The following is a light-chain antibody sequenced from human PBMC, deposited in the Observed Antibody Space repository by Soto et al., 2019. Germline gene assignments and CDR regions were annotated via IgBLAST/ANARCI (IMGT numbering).Light chain of an antibody. Sequence: DIQMTQSPSSLSASVGDRVTITCRASQSINGYLNWYQQKPGKAPKLLIYDASNLETGVPSRFSGSGSGTDFTFTISSLQPEDIATYYCQQYDNLPRALTFGGGTRLEIK. J-gene: IGKJ5*01. CDR2: DAS. CDR3: QQYDNLPRALT. V-gene: IGKV1-33*01. CDR1: QSINGY.